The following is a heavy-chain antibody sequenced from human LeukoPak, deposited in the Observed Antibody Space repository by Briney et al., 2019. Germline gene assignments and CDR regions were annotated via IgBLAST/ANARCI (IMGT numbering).Heavy chain of an antibody. V-gene: IGHV3-53*01. D-gene: IGHD3-10*01. CDR2: IYSGGST. CDR3: ARGDYGSGLDY. CDR1: GFTVSSNY. Sequence: GGSLRLSCAASGFTVSSNYMSWVRQAPGKGLEWVSVIYSGGSTYYADSVKGRFTISRDNSKSTLYLQMNSLRAEDTAVYYCARGDYGSGLDYWGQGTLVTVSS. J-gene: IGHJ4*02.